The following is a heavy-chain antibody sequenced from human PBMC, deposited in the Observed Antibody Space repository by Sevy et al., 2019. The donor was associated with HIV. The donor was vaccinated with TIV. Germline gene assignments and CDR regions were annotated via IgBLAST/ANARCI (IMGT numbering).Heavy chain of an antibody. D-gene: IGHD6-19*01. Sequence: QSQTLSLTCAISGDSVSSNSAAWNWIRQSPSRGLEWLGRTYSRSKWYNDYAGSVESRMSISPDTSKNQFSLQLNSVTPEDTAVYYCARGSYAAGAGLDYWGQGTLVTVSS. CDR2: TYSRSKWYN. V-gene: IGHV6-1*01. CDR1: GDSVSSNSAA. CDR3: ARGSYAAGAGLDY. J-gene: IGHJ4*02.